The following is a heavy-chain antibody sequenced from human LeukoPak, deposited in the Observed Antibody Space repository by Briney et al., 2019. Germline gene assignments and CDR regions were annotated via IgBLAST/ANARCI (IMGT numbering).Heavy chain of an antibody. CDR1: GFTFSSYS. CDR2: ISSSSSYI. CDR3: ARDRSPDSSGLMAN. D-gene: IGHD3-22*01. Sequence: GGSLRLSCAASGFTFSSYSMNWVRQAPGKGLEWVSSISSSSSYIYYADSVKGRFTISRDNAKNSLYLQMNSLRAEDTAVYYCARDRSPDSSGLMANWGQGTLVTVSS. V-gene: IGHV3-21*01. J-gene: IGHJ4*02.